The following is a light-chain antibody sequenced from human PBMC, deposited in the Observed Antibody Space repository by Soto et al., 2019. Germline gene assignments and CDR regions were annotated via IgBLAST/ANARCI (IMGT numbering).Light chain of an antibody. CDR2: AAP. CDR1: QGIRND. V-gene: IGKV1-6*01. CDR3: LQDYNYPWT. Sequence: AIQLTQSPSSLSASLGDRVTITCRASQGIRNDVSWYQQKPGTAPRFLIFAAPNLQSGVPSRFSGSGSGTDFTLTITNLQPEDFATYYCLQDYNYPWTFGQGTKVEIK. J-gene: IGKJ1*01.